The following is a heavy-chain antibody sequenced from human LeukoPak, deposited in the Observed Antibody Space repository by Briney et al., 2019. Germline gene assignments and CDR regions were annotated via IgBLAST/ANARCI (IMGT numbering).Heavy chain of an antibody. V-gene: IGHV3-48*01. CDR3: ARDYASHYYDSSGPS. CDR1: GFTFSYYA. CDR2: ISGSSSRI. Sequence: GGSLRLSCAASGFTFSYYAMNWVRQAPGKGLEWVSYISGSSSRIDYVDSVKGRFTISRDNAKNSLFLQMNSLRAEDTAVYYCARDYASHYYDSSGPSWGQGTLVTVSS. J-gene: IGHJ5*02. D-gene: IGHD3-22*01.